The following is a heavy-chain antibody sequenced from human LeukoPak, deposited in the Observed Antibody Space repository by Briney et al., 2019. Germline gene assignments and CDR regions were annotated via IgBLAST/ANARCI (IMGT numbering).Heavy chain of an antibody. D-gene: IGHD5-18*01. CDR2: ISYDGSNK. CDR3: ARDRGRGYSLNSDY. J-gene: IGHJ4*02. Sequence: GGSLRLSCATPGFTFSTYSMYWVRQAPGKGLEWVTVISYDGSNKYYADSVKGRFTISRDNSKNTLYLQMNSLRAEDTAVYYCARDRGRGYSLNSDYWGQGTLVTVSS. CDR1: GFTFSTYS. V-gene: IGHV3-30-3*01.